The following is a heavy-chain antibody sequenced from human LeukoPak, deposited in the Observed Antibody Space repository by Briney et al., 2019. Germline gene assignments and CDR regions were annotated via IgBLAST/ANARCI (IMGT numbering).Heavy chain of an antibody. CDR2: TYPRDSDI. CDR3: ARGSSGYWFDP. CDR1: GYSFSTYW. D-gene: IGHD6-19*01. J-gene: IGHJ5*02. V-gene: IGHV5-51*01. Sequence: HGESLKISCKGSGYSFSTYWICWVRPMPGKRVEWMGITYPRDSDIRYSPSFQGQVTISADKSISTAYLQWSSLKASDTAIYYCARGSSGYWFDPWGQGTLVTVSS.